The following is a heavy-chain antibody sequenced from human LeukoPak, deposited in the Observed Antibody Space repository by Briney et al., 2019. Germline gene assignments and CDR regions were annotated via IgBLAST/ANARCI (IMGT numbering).Heavy chain of an antibody. D-gene: IGHD1-26*01. V-gene: IGHV3-48*03. CDR2: ISSSGSTI. Sequence: PGGSLRLSCAASGFTFSSYEMNWVRQAPGKGLEWVSYISSSGSTIYYADSVKSRFTISRDNAKSSLYLQMNSLRAEDTAVYYCARGIYVGAYYYYYGMDVWGQGTTVTVSS. CDR3: ARGIYVGAYYYYYGMDV. CDR1: GFTFSSYE. J-gene: IGHJ6*02.